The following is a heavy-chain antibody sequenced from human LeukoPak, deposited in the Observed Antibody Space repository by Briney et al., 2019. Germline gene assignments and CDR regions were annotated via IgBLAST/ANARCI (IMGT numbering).Heavy chain of an antibody. V-gene: IGHV3-30*18. D-gene: IGHD2-21*01. CDR2: ISYDGSNK. CDR3: AKDRGGGDY. CDR1: GFTFSSDG. J-gene: IGHJ4*02. Sequence: GGSLRLSCAASGFTFSSDGLHWVRQAPGKGLEWVAVISYDGSNKYYADSVKGRFTISRDNSKNTLYLQMNSLRAEDTAVYYCAKDRGGGDYWGQGTLVTVSS.